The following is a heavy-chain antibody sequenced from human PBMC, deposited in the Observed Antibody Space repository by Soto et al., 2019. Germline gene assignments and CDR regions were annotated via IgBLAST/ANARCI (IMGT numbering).Heavy chain of an antibody. CDR3: ARGYDSSDYSAEYFQH. J-gene: IGHJ1*01. CDR1: GGSVSSGSYY. Sequence: QVQLQESGPGLVKPSETLSLTCTVSGGSVSSGSYYWSWIRQPPGKGLEWIGCISHSGSTNYNPSLKSRVSISRDTSKNQCSRKLSSVTAADTAVYYCARGYDSSDYSAEYFQHWGQGTLVTVSS. D-gene: IGHD3-22*01. V-gene: IGHV4-61*01. CDR2: ISHSGST.